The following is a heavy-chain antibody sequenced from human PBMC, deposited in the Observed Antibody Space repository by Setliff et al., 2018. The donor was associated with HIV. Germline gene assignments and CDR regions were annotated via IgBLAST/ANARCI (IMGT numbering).Heavy chain of an antibody. CDR3: AKEDQRVTSVDY. D-gene: IGHD2-2*01. CDR2: SYIYNSGST. J-gene: IGHJ4*02. Sequence: SETLSLTCSVSGGSFSGYYWSWIRQPPGKGLVWIGYSYIYNSGSTNYSPSLTRRVTISVDTSRNQFSLKLSSVTAADTAVYYCAKEDQRVTSVDYWGQGTPVTVSS. V-gene: IGHV4-4*08. CDR1: GGSFSGYY.